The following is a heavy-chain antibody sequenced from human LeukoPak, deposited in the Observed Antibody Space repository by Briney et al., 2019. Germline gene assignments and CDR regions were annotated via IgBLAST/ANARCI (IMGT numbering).Heavy chain of an antibody. CDR2: IIPILGIA. J-gene: IGHJ4*02. CDR1: GGTFSSYA. V-gene: IGHV1-69*04. D-gene: IGHD6-19*01. CDR3: ARVGRQWGSGDY. Sequence: SVKVSCKASGGTFSSYAISWVRQAPGQGLEWMGRIIPILGIANYAQKFQGRVTMTRDTSISTAYMELSRLRSDDTAVYYCARVGRQWGSGDYWGQGTLVTVSS.